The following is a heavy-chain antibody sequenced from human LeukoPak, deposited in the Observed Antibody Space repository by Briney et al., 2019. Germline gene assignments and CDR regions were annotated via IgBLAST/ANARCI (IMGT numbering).Heavy chain of an antibody. CDR2: ICSGGST. CDR1: GFIVSSNY. D-gene: IGHD3-3*01. Sequence: GRSLRLSCAASGFIVSSNYMSWVGQAPGKGLEWVSVICSGGSTYYADSVKGRFTISRDNSKNTLYLHMNSLRVEDTAVYYCARGWSGPLPDVWGQGTTVTVSS. CDR3: ARGWSGPLPDV. J-gene: IGHJ6*02. V-gene: IGHV3-53*01.